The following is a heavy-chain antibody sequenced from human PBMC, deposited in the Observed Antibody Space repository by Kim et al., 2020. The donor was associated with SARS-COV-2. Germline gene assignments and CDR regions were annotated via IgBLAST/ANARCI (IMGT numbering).Heavy chain of an antibody. V-gene: IGHV3-21*01. CDR1: GFTFSSYS. Sequence: GGSLRLSCAASGFTFSSYSMNWVRQAPGKGLEWVSSISSSSSYIYYADSVKGRFTISRDNAKNSLYLQMNSLRAEDTAVYYCATRLVGATDFDYWGQGTLVTVSS. J-gene: IGHJ4*02. CDR2: ISSSSSYI. CDR3: ATRLVGATDFDY. D-gene: IGHD1-26*01.